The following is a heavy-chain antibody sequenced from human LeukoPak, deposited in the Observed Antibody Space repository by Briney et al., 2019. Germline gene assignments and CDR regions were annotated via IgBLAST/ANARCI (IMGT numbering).Heavy chain of an antibody. D-gene: IGHD3-22*01. CDR2: IGGSGGNT. CDR3: AKAPVGANYYDTSGYFDY. Sequence: GGPLRLSCAASGFTFSSYAMSWVRQAPGKGLEWVSSIGGSGGNTHHADSVKGRFTISRDNSKDTLYLQMNSLRAEDTAVYICAKAPVGANYYDTSGYFDYWGQGTLVTVSS. CDR1: GFTFSSYA. J-gene: IGHJ4*02. V-gene: IGHV3-23*01.